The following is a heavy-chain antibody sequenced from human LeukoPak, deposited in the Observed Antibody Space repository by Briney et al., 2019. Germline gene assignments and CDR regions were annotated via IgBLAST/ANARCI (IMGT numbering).Heavy chain of an antibody. Sequence: ASVKVSCKVSGYTLTELPMHWVRQAPGKGLEWMGGFDPEDGETIYAQKFQGRVTMTEDTSTDTAYMELSSLRSEDTAVYYCATLTHGSGSPQANWFDPWGQGTLVTVSS. V-gene: IGHV1-24*01. CDR2: FDPEDGET. D-gene: IGHD3-10*01. J-gene: IGHJ5*02. CDR1: GYTLTELP. CDR3: ATLTHGSGSPQANWFDP.